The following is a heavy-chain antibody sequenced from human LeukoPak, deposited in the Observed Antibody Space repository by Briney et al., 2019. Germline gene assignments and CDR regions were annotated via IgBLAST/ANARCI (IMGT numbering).Heavy chain of an antibody. J-gene: IGHJ4*02. D-gene: IGHD3-10*01. CDR3: ARDREGFGESYFDY. Sequence: PGGSLRLSCAASGFTFSDYWMHWVRQAPGKGLEWVSFISTSSSYIYYADSVKGRFTISRDNAKNSLYLQMNSLRAEDTAMYYCARDREGFGESYFDYWGQGTLVTVSS. CDR2: ISTSSSYI. V-gene: IGHV3-21*01. CDR1: GFTFSDYW.